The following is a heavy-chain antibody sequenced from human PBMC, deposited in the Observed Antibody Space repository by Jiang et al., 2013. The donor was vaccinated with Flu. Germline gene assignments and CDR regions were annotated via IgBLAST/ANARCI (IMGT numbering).Heavy chain of an antibody. CDR2: IIPILGIA. Sequence: GAEVKKPGSSVKVSCKASGGTFSSYTISWVRQAPGQGLEWMGRIIPILGIANYAQKFQGRVTMTRDTSISTAYMELSRLRSDDTAVYYCARETSRITGTTMPPGNWGQGTLVTVSS. V-gene: IGHV1-69*04. CDR1: GGTFSSYT. D-gene: IGHD1-7*01. CDR3: ARETSRITGTTMPPGN. J-gene: IGHJ4*02.